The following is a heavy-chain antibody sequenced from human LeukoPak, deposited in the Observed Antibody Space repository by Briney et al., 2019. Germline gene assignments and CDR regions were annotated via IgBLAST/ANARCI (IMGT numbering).Heavy chain of an antibody. Sequence: GRSLRLSCAASGFTFSSYGMHWVRQAPGKGLEWVAVISYDGSNKYYADSVEGRFTISRDNSKNTLYLQMNSLRAEDTAVYYCAKDRSGYGVFDYWGQGTLVTVSS. J-gene: IGHJ4*02. CDR2: ISYDGSNK. CDR3: AKDRSGYGVFDY. CDR1: GFTFSSYG. V-gene: IGHV3-30*18. D-gene: IGHD5-12*01.